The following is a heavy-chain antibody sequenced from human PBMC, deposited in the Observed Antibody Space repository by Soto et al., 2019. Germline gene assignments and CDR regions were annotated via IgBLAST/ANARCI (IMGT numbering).Heavy chain of an antibody. CDR3: ASAAVTGTAGLDF. CDR1: GYTFSGFY. CDR2: INPNSGGT. V-gene: IGHV1-2*02. J-gene: IGHJ4*02. D-gene: IGHD6-19*01. Sequence: SVTVSCKASGYTFSGFYMHWVRQAPGQGLEWMGWINPNSGGTKSAEKFQGRVTMTRDTSISTAYMELSRLTSDDTAVYYCASAAVTGTAGLDFWGQGTQVTVSS.